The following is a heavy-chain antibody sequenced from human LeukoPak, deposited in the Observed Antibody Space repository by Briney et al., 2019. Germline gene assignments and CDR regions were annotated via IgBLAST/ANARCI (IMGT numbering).Heavy chain of an antibody. CDR2: INSDGSTT. Sequence: GSLRLSCAASGFTFSNYWMHWVRQAPGKGLVWVSHINSDGSTTSYADSVKGRFTFSRDNAKNTLFLQMSSLRVEDTAVYYCVRVGGETTGPNWGQGTLVTVPS. CDR3: VRVGGETTGPN. J-gene: IGHJ4*02. D-gene: IGHD4-17*01. V-gene: IGHV3-74*01. CDR1: GFTFSNYW.